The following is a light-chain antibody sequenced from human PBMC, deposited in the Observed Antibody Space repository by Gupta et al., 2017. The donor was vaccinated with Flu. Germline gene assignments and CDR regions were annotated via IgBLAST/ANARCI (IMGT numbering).Light chain of an antibody. V-gene: IGKV4-1*01. CDR3: QQYYTSPLT. CDR1: RSLFSSSNSRDY. CDR2: WAS. Sequence: DIVTTQSPDSLAVSLGERATINCKSSRSLFSSSNSRDYLAWFQHKPGQPPKLLFYWASDRESGVPDRFSGSGSGTDFTLTISSLQAEDVAVYYCQQYYTSPLTFGGGTKVEIK. J-gene: IGKJ4*01.